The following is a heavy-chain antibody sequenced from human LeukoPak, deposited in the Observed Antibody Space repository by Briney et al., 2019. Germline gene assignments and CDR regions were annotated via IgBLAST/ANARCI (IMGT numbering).Heavy chain of an antibody. Sequence: AVKVSCKASGYTFTGYYMHWVRQAPGQGLEGMGWINHNSGGTNYAQKFQSRVTMTRDTSISTAYMELSRLRSDDTAVYYCARDDSGSYYFDYWGQGTLVTVSS. J-gene: IGHJ4*02. CDR3: ARDDSGSYYFDY. V-gene: IGHV1-2*02. D-gene: IGHD1-26*01. CDR2: INHNSGGT. CDR1: GYTFTGYY.